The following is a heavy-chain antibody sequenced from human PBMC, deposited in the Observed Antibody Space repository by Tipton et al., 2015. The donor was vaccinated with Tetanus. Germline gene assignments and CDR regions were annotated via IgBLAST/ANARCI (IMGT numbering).Heavy chain of an antibody. CDR1: GYTFTDYY. V-gene: IGHV1-2*02. Sequence: QSGPEVKKPGASVKVSCKASGYTFTDYYLHWVRQAPGQGLEWMGWINPNNGGTTYAQKFQGRVTVTRDTSISTAYMELSRLRSDDTAVYYCAREGQGFDPWGQGTLVTVSS. CDR2: INPNNGGT. CDR3: AREGQGFDP. J-gene: IGHJ5*02.